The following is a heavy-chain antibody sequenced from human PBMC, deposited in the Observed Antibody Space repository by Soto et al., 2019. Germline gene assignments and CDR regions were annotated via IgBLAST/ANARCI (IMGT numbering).Heavy chain of an antibody. CDR2: INHSGST. CDR3: ARTTYYYYMDV. J-gene: IGHJ6*03. D-gene: IGHD1-7*01. Sequence: SETLSLTCAVYGGSFSGYYWSWIRQPPGKGLEWIGEINHSGSTNYNPSLKSRVTISVDTSKNQFSLKLSSVTAADTAVYYCARTTYYYYMDVWGKGTTVTVSS. V-gene: IGHV4-34*01. CDR1: GGSFSGYY.